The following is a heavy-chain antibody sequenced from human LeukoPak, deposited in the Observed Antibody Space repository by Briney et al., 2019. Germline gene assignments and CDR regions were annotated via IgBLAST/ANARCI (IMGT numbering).Heavy chain of an antibody. Sequence: ASVKVSCKAPGNTFTGYFINWVRQAPGQGFEWMGWNNPNSGGANYAQKFQGRVSMTRDTSINTAFMELSSLRSVDTAVYYCASLDAFDMWGQGTMVTVSS. J-gene: IGHJ3*02. V-gene: IGHV1-2*02. CDR2: NNPNSGGA. CDR3: ASLDAFDM. CDR1: GNTFTGYF.